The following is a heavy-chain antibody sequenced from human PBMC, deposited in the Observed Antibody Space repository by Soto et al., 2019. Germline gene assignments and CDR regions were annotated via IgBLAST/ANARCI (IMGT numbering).Heavy chain of an antibody. CDR3: VRDSPRPPGSWLDAFDI. Sequence: EVQLLESGGGLVQPGGSLRLSCAASGFTFNNYALSWVRQAPGKGLEWVSGISGTGGSTFYADSVKGRFTISRDNSKSTLYLQMTSLTAEDSAVYYCVRDSPRPPGSWLDAFDIWGQGTMVTVSS. CDR1: GFTFNNYA. V-gene: IGHV3-23*01. D-gene: IGHD3-10*01. CDR2: ISGTGGST. J-gene: IGHJ3*02.